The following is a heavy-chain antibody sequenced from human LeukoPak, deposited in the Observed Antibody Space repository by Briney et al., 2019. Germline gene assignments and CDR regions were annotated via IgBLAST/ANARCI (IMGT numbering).Heavy chain of an antibody. J-gene: IGHJ4*02. D-gene: IGHD6-19*01. Sequence: SETLSLTCGVSGASINSSNWWSWVRQPPGKGLEWIGEIYHSGNTNYNPSLKSRVTMSVDKSRNQFSLKLSSVTAADTAVYYCARNLPVPGTLEGNFFDSWGQGTLVAVSS. CDR1: GASINSSNW. CDR2: IYHSGNT. CDR3: ARNLPVPGTLEGNFFDS. V-gene: IGHV4-4*02.